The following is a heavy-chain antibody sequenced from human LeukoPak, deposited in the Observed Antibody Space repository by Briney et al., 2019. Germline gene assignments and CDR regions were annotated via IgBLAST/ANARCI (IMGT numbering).Heavy chain of an antibody. Sequence: PGGSLRLSCAASGFTFSSYSMNWVRQAPGKGLEWVSSISSSSSYIYYADSVKGRFTISRDNAKNSLYLQMNSLRAEDTAVYYCAGGAYYYDSSGYFYFDYWGQGTLVTVSS. J-gene: IGHJ4*02. V-gene: IGHV3-21*01. CDR2: ISSSSSYI. CDR1: GFTFSSYS. CDR3: AGGAYYYDSSGYFYFDY. D-gene: IGHD3-22*01.